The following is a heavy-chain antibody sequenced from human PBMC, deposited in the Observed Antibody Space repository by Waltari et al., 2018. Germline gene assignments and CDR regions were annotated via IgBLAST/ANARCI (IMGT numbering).Heavy chain of an antibody. CDR1: GFTVSSNY. J-gene: IGHJ4*02. CDR2: IYSGGST. CDR3: ASSAGVAPGCFDY. Sequence: EVQLVESGGGLIQPGGSLRLSCAASGFTVSSNYMSWVRQAPGKGLGWVLVIYSGGSTYYADSVKGRFTISRDNSKNTLYLQMNSLRAEDTAVYYCASSAGVAPGCFDYWGQGTLVTVSS. D-gene: IGHD2-15*01. V-gene: IGHV3-53*01.